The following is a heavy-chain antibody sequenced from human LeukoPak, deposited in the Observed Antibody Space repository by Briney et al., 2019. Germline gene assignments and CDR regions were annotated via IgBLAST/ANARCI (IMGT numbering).Heavy chain of an antibody. CDR3: AREMWRGFVDY. CDR2: ISSSGSTI. CDR1: GFTFSGYY. Sequence: LRLSCAASGFTFSGYYMSWIRQAPGKGLEWVSYISSSGSTIYYADSVKGRFTISRDNARNSLYLQMNSLRAEDTAVYYCAREMWRGFVDYWGQGTLVTVSS. J-gene: IGHJ4*02. V-gene: IGHV3-11*01. D-gene: IGHD3-3*01.